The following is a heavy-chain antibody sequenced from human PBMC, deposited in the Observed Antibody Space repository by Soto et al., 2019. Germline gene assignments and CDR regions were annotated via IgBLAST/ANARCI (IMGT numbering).Heavy chain of an antibody. CDR1: GYTLTELF. J-gene: IGHJ3*02. Sequence: ASVTVSCKVSGYTLTELFMHWVRQATGKGLEWMGGFDPEDGETIYAQKFQGRVTMTEDTSTDTAYMELSSLRSEDTAVYYCAASGYSSEPDAFDIWGQGTMVTVSS. CDR2: FDPEDGET. V-gene: IGHV1-24*01. CDR3: AASGYSSEPDAFDI. D-gene: IGHD6-25*01.